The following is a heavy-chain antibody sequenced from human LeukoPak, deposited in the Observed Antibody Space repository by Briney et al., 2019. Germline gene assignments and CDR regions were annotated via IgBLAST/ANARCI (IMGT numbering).Heavy chain of an antibody. Sequence: GRSLRLAWAASGFTFSSYGMHWVRQAPGKGLEWVGVMSYDGSNKYYADSVKGRFTISRDNSKNTLYLQMNSLRAEDTAVYYCAKVGANYYYYYGMDVWGKGTTVTVSS. V-gene: IGHV3-30*18. CDR3: AKVGANYYYYYGMDV. D-gene: IGHD1-26*01. CDR1: GFTFSSYG. CDR2: MSYDGSNK. J-gene: IGHJ6*04.